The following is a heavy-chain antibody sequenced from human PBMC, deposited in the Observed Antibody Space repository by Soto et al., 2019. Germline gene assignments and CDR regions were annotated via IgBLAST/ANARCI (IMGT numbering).Heavy chain of an antibody. CDR3: ARHVKAYTAMANNWFDP. CDR1: GGSISSSSYY. D-gene: IGHD5-18*01. V-gene: IGHV4-39*01. J-gene: IGHJ5*02. CDR2: IYYSGST. Sequence: SETLSLTCTVSGGSISSSSYYWGWIRQPPGKGLEWIGSIYYSGSTYYNPSLKSRVTISVDTSKNQFSLKLSSVTAADTAVYYCARHVKAYTAMANNWFDPWRQGTLVTVSS.